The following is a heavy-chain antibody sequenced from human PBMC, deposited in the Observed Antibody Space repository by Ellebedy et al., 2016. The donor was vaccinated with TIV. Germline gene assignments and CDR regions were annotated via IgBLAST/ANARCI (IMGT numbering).Heavy chain of an antibody. CDR3: ARDKNTGYIDY. CDR2: ISNGGDTT. J-gene: IGHJ4*02. V-gene: IGHV3-23*01. CDR1: GFTFGCCA. Sequence: GESLKISCAASGFTFGCCAMSWVRQAPGKGLEWVSVISNGGDTTYADSVKGRFTISRDNSKNTLYMQMNSLRAEDTAVYYCARDKNTGYIDYWGQGALVTVSS. D-gene: IGHD2-8*02.